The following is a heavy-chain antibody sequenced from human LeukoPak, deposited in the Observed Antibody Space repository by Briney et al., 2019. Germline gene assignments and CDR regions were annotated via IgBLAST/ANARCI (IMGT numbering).Heavy chain of an antibody. J-gene: IGHJ4*02. CDR2: INQDGSEK. Sequence: RGSLRLSCAASGFIFSTNWMSWFRQAPGKGLEWVANINQDGSEKYYVDSVKGRLTISRDNSKNTLYLQMNSLRAEDTAVYYCASEHAGYSSSWYCLDYWGQGTLVTVSS. CDR3: ASEHAGYSSSWYCLDY. V-gene: IGHV3-7*03. D-gene: IGHD6-13*01. CDR1: GFIFSTNW.